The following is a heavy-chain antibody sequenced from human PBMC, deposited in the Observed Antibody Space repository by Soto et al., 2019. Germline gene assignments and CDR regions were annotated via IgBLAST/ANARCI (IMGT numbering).Heavy chain of an antibody. D-gene: IGHD2-8*01. V-gene: IGHV3-23*01. CDR2: ISGSGGST. CDR1: GFTFSSYA. CDR3: AKLVATRRCTNGVCTRDYYYYMDV. Sequence: GGSLRLSCAASGFTFSSYAMSWVRQAPGKGLEWVSAISGSGGSTYYADSVKGRFTISRDNSKNTLYLQMNSLRAEDTAVYYCAKLVATRRCTNGVCTRDYYYYMDVRGKGTTGTVSS. J-gene: IGHJ6*03.